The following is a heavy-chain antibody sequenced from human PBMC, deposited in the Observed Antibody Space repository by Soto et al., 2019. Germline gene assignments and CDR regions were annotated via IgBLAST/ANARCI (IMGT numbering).Heavy chain of an antibody. J-gene: IGHJ6*02. CDR3: ASQYYDFWSGYYPNPYYYYGMDV. D-gene: IGHD3-3*01. Sequence: SETLFLTCTVSVGSISSSSYYWGWIRQPPGKGLEWTESIYYSGSTYYNPSLKSRVTISVDTSKNQFSLKLSSVTAADTAVYYCASQYYDFWSGYYPNPYYYYGMDVWGQGTTVTVSS. V-gene: IGHV4-39*01. CDR2: IYYSGST. CDR1: VGSISSSSYY.